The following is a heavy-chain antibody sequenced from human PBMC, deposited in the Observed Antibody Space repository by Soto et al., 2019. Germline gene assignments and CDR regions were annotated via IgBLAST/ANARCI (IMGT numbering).Heavy chain of an antibody. CDR3: ARGWAKDSSDYWFDP. V-gene: IGHV4-30-4*01. CDR2: IYYSGST. J-gene: IGHJ5*02. D-gene: IGHD3-22*01. CDR1: GGSISSGDYY. Sequence: SETLSLTCTVSGGSISSGDYYWSWIRQPPGKGLEWIGYIYYSGSTYYNPSLKSRVTISVDTSKNQFSLKLSSVTAADTAVYYCARGWAKDSSDYWFDPWGQGTLVTVSS.